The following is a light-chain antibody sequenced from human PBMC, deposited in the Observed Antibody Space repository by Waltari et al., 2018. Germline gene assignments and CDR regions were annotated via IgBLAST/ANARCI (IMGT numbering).Light chain of an antibody. V-gene: IGKV1-12*01. CDR1: QDISNW. CDR2: GAF. Sequence: DIQMTQSPSSVSASVGARVTITCRASQDISNWLAWYQQKPGKGPNLLIFGAFTLQSGVPSRCSGSRAGTDVSLTISGLQPEDSATYFCHQGSSFPPTFGQGTKVEIK. CDR3: HQGSSFPPT. J-gene: IGKJ1*01.